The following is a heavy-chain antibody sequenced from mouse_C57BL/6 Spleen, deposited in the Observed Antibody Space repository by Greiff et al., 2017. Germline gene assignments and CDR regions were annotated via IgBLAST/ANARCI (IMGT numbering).Heavy chain of an antibody. V-gene: IGHV1-15*01. J-gene: IGHJ3*01. Sequence: VQLQQSGAELVRPGASVTLSCKASGYTFTDYEMHWVKQTPVHGLEWIGAIDPETGGTAYNQKFKGKAILTADKSSSTAYMELRSLTSEDSAVYYCTRRGDYYGSSYEAWLAYWGQGTLVTVSA. D-gene: IGHD1-1*01. CDR3: TRRGDYYGSSYEAWLAY. CDR1: GYTFTDYE. CDR2: IDPETGGT.